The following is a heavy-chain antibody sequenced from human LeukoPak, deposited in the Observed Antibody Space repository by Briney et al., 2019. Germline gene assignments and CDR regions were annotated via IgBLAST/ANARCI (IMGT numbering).Heavy chain of an antibody. V-gene: IGHV4-59*01. J-gene: IGHJ4*02. CDR1: GGSISSYY. Sequence: SETLSLTCTVSGGSISSYYWSWIRQPPGKGLEWIGYIYYSGSTNYNPSLKSRVTISVDTSKNQFSLKLSSVTAADTAVYYCARVPYYCSSTSCAPGYFDYWGQGTLVTVSS. D-gene: IGHD2-2*01. CDR3: ARVPYYCSSTSCAPGYFDY. CDR2: IYYSGST.